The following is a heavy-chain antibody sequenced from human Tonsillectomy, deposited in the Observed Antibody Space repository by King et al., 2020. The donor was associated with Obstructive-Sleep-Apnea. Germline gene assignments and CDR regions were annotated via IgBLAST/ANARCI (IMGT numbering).Heavy chain of an antibody. V-gene: IGHV3-15*01. J-gene: IGHJ4*02. CDR3: VTDDDGAY. CDR2: IKSRIEGGTS. Sequence: VQLVESGGGLVKPGGSLRLSCEASGFSFSYIWMTWVRQAPGKGLEWVGRIKSRIEGGTSEYAAPVKGRFTISRDDSKNKLYLQMNSLKSEDTAVYYCVTDDDGAYWGQGTLVTVSS. CDR1: GFSFSYIW. D-gene: IGHD3-16*01.